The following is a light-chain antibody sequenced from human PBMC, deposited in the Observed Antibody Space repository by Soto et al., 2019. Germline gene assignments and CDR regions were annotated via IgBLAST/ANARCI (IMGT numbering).Light chain of an antibody. CDR1: SSDVGGYNY. CDR3: NSHTSSSTWV. J-gene: IGLJ1*01. V-gene: IGLV2-14*03. CDR2: DVS. Sequence: QSALTQPASVSGSPGQSITISCTGTSSDVGGYNYVSWYQHHPGKAPRLMIYDVSNRPSGVSNRFSGSKSGNTASLTISGLQAEDEADYYCNSHTSSSTWVFGTGTKLTVL.